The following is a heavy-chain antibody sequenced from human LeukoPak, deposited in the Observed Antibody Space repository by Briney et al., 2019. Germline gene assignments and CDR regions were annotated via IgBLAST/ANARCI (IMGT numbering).Heavy chain of an antibody. D-gene: IGHD3-10*01. CDR1: GGSISSYY. Sequence: SETLSLTCTVSGGSISSYYWSWLRQPPGKGLEWIGYIYYSGSTNYNPSLKSRVTMSVDTSKNQFSVKLSSVRAADTAVYYCAKEGGSGRYTWGQGTLVTVSS. CDR2: IYYSGST. V-gene: IGHV4-59*12. J-gene: IGHJ5*02. CDR3: AKEGGSGRYT.